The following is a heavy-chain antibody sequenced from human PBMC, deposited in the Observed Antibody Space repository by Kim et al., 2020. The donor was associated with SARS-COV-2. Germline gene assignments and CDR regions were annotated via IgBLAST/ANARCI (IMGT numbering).Heavy chain of an antibody. V-gene: IGHV4-59*01. Sequence: SETLSLTCTVSGGSISSYYCSWIRQPPGKGLEWIGYVYYSGSTNYNPSLKSRVTISVDTSKNQFSLRLSSVTAADTAVYYCARGRSSSWYYYWGQGTLVTVSS. D-gene: IGHD6-13*01. CDR3: ARGRSSSWYYY. CDR2: VYYSGST. J-gene: IGHJ4*02. CDR1: GGSISSYY.